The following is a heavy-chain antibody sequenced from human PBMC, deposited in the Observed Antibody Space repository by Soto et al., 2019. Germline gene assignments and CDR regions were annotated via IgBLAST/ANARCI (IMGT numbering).Heavy chain of an antibody. V-gene: IGHV3-23*01. Sequence: GGSLRLSCAASGFTFSSYAMSWVRQAPEKGLEWVASISGSGGNTYYTDSVRGRFTISRDISKNTLYLQMISLRAEDTAIYYCAKDEVRLGEHDYCQYWCQGTQVTISS. CDR2: ISGSGGNT. J-gene: IGHJ4*02. D-gene: IGHD3-16*01. CDR3: AKDEVRLGEHDYCQY. CDR1: GFTFSSYA.